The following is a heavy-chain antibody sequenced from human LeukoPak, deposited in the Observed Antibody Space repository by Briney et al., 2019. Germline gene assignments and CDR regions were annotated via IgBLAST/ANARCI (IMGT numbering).Heavy chain of an antibody. Sequence: GGSLRLSCAASGFTFSIYAMNWVRQAPGKGLEWVSVIGGSADSADYADSVKGRFTISRDDSKNTLYLQMISLRSEDTAVYYCAKDSVAYNGIYDAFGIWGQGTMVTVSS. CDR1: GFTFSIYA. CDR3: AKDSVAYNGIYDAFGI. D-gene: IGHD1-26*01. J-gene: IGHJ3*02. V-gene: IGHV3-23*01. CDR2: IGGSADSA.